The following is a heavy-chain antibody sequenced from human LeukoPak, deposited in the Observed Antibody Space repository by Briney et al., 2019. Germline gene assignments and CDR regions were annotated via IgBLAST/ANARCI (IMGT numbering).Heavy chain of an antibody. D-gene: IGHD5-24*01. CDR2: ISSSGSTI. Sequence: PGGSLRLSCAASGFTFSDYYMSWIRQAPGKGLEWDSYISSSGSTIYYADSVKGRFTTSRDNAKNSLYLQMNSLRAEDTAVYYCARAGERWLQNRYYFDYWGQGTLVTVSS. V-gene: IGHV3-11*04. CDR1: GFTFSDYY. CDR3: ARAGERWLQNRYYFDY. J-gene: IGHJ4*02.